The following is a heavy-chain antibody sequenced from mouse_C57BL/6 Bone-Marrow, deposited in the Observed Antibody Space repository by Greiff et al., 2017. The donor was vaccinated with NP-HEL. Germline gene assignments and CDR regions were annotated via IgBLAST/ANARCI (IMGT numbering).Heavy chain of an antibody. CDR3: ATHYYGSSCWYFDV. D-gene: IGHD1-1*01. V-gene: IGHV1-4*01. CDR1: GYTFTSYT. Sequence: VKLMESGAELARPGASVKMSCKASGYTFTSYTMHWVKQRPGQGLEWIGYINPSSGYTKYNQKFKDKATLTADKSSSTAYMQLSSLTSEDSAVYYCATHYYGSSCWYFDVWGTGTTVTVSS. CDR2: INPSSGYT. J-gene: IGHJ1*03.